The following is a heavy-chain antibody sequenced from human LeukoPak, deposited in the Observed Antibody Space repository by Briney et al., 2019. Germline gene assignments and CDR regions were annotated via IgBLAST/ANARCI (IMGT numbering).Heavy chain of an antibody. D-gene: IGHD6-19*01. CDR1: AGSLSNTLYY. Sequence: PSETLSLTCTVSAGSLSNTLYYWGWIRQSPGKGLEWIGSFSYSRRSYGGPPYYNPSLKSRVTISEDASKNQFSLRLTSVTAADTALYYCARHDDYGSGYDYWGQGTVVTVSS. CDR2: FSYSRRSYGGPP. J-gene: IGHJ4*02. V-gene: IGHV4-39*01. CDR3: ARHDDYGSGYDY.